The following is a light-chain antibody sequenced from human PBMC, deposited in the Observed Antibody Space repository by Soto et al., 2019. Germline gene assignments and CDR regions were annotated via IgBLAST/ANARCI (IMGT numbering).Light chain of an antibody. CDR3: CSYGGSSNYV. CDR1: SRDVGEYN. Sequence: QSVLTQPPSASGSPGQSVTISCTGTSRDVGEYNVSWYQQHPGKAPKIMIYEVSRRPSGVPDRFSGSKAGNTASLTVSGLQAEDEADYYCCSYGGSSNYVFGTGTKVTVL. CDR2: EVS. J-gene: IGLJ1*01. V-gene: IGLV2-8*01.